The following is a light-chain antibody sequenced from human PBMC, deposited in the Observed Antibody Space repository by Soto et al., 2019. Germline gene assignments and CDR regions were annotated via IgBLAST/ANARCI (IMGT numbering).Light chain of an antibody. Sequence: QSVLTQPPSACGTPGQRVSISCSGSSSNIGDRDVDWYQQVPGTAPKLLIYGPNQRPSGVPDRFSASKSGASASLAISGLQFEDEAVYYCSTWDDSLNGWVFGGGTKLTVL. CDR3: STWDDSLNGWV. V-gene: IGLV1-44*01. CDR2: GPN. J-gene: IGLJ3*02. CDR1: SSNIGDRD.